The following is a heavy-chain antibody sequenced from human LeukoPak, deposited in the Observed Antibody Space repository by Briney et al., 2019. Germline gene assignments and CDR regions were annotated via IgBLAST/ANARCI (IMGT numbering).Heavy chain of an antibody. CDR2: IGTAGDT. J-gene: IGHJ4*02. CDR3: ARRYGSNYGPLAF. CDR1: GFTFSTHD. Sequence: GSLRLSCAASGFTFSTHDMHWVRQATGKGLEWVSAIGTAGDTYYPGSVKGRFTVSREDGKNSLYLQMNSLRAGDTAVYYCARRYGSNYGPLAFWGQGTLVTVSS. V-gene: IGHV3-13*01. D-gene: IGHD5-18*01.